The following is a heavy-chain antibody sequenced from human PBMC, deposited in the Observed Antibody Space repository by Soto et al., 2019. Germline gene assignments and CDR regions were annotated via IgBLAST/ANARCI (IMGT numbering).Heavy chain of an antibody. V-gene: IGHV3-21*01. CDR1: GFIFSSYT. Sequence: EVQLVESGGGLVKPGGSLRLSCAASGFIFSSYTMNWVRQAPGKGLEWVSSISASSTYIYYADSRKGRFTISRDNAYNSPYLQMHSLRAEDTAVDYCARGWLRDPWMYWGQGTLVTVSS. CDR2: ISASSTYI. J-gene: IGHJ4*02. CDR3: ARGWLRDPWMY. D-gene: IGHD5-12*01.